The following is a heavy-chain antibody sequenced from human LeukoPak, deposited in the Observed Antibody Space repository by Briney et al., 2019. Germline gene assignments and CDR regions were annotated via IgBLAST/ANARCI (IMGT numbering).Heavy chain of an antibody. Sequence: GGSLRLSCAVSGFTFSSYTMTWVRQAPGKGLEWVSAISGSGGSTYYADSVKGRFTISRDNSKNTLYLQMNSLRAEDTAVYYCAKGGQGYSYVSAIDYWGQGTLVTVSS. CDR3: AKGGQGYSYVSAIDY. CDR1: GFTFSSYT. CDR2: ISGSGGST. D-gene: IGHD5-18*01. V-gene: IGHV3-23*01. J-gene: IGHJ4*02.